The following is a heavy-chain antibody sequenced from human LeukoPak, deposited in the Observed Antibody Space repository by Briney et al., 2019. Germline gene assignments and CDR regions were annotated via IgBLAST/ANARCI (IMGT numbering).Heavy chain of an antibody. V-gene: IGHV1-69*04. Sequence: SVKVSCTASGGTFSSYAISWVRQAPGQGLEWMGRIIPILGIANYAQKFQGRVTITADKSTSTAYMELSSLRSGDTAVYYCARDTGYYYDSSGYFYWGQGTLVTVSS. D-gene: IGHD3-22*01. J-gene: IGHJ4*02. CDR3: ARDTGYYYDSSGYFY. CDR2: IIPILGIA. CDR1: GGTFSSYA.